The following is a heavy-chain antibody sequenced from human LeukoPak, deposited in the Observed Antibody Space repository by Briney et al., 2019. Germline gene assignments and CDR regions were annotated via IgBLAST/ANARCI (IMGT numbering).Heavy chain of an antibody. V-gene: IGHV3-74*01. J-gene: IGHJ5*02. CDR1: GFTISSFW. D-gene: IGHD6-6*01. CDR2: INRDGSIT. Sequence: GGSLRLSCAASGFTISSFWMHWVRQVPGKGPVWVSRINRDGSITDYADSVKGRFTISRDNAKNTLYLQMNSLRGDDTAVYYCAREAGGQLVGIWFDPWGQGTLVTVSS. CDR3: AREAGGQLVGIWFDP.